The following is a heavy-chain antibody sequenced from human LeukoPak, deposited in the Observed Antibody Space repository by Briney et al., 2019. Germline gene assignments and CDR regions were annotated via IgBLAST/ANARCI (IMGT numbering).Heavy chain of an antibody. CDR2: IYSGGSP. J-gene: IGHJ4*02. Sequence: GGSLRLFCPASGFTFSTNYMSWVRQAPGKGLEWVSVIYSGGSPYYADSVKGRFTISRDNSKNTLYLQMNSLRAEDTAVYYCARDLNYYDSSSYGHWGQGTLVTVSS. CDR3: ARDLNYYDSSSYGH. V-gene: IGHV3-53*01. D-gene: IGHD3-22*01. CDR1: GFTFSTNY.